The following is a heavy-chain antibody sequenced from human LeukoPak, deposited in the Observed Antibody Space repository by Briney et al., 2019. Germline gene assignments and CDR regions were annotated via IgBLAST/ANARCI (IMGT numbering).Heavy chain of an antibody. CDR2: ISAYNGNT. CDR3: ARAEGVYCSSTSCYTFDY. V-gene: IGHV1-18*01. CDR1: GYTFTSYG. J-gene: IGHJ4*02. Sequence: ASVKVSCKASGYTFTSYGIRWVRQAPGQGLEWMGWISAYNGNTNYAQKLQGRVTMTTDTSTSTAYMELRSLRSDDTAVYYCARAEGVYCSSTSCYTFDYWGQGTLVTVSS. D-gene: IGHD2-2*02.